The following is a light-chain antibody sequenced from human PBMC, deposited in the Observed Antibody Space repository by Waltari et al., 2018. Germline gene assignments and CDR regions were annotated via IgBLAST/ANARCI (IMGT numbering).Light chain of an antibody. CDR3: AVWDDKLSAWV. J-gene: IGLJ3*02. CDR1: SSNIAKNT. V-gene: IGLV1-47*01. CDR2: WGD. Sequence: QSVVTQPPSASATPGPRVTMSCSGGSSNIAKNTVVWYQQLPGTAPRLLLYWGDKRPSGVPDRFSGSKSGTSASLAVSGLRSEDEGDYYCAVWDDKLSAWVFGAGTKLTVL.